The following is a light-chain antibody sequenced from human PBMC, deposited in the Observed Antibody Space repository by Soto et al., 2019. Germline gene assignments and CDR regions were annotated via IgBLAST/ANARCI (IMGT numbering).Light chain of an antibody. CDR3: QKYNSAPLT. V-gene: IGKV4-1*01. CDR1: QNVLYSSNNKNQ. CDR2: WAS. Sequence: DIVMTQSPDSLAVSLGERATINCKSSQNVLYSSNNKNQLAWYQQKPGQPPKLLIYWASTRESGVPDRFSGSGSGTDFILTICSLQAEDVAVYYCQKYNSAPLTFGGGTKVDIK. J-gene: IGKJ4*01.